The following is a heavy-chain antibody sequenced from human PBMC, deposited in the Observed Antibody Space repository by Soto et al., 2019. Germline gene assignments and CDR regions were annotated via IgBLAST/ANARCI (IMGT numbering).Heavy chain of an antibody. V-gene: IGHV1-2*04. Sequence: ASVKVSCKASGYTFTGYYMHWLRQAPGQGLEWMGWINPNSGGTNYAQKFQGWVTMTRDTSISTAYMELSRLRSDDTAVYYCARGRAPRYAAAPYYGMDVWGQGTTVTVSS. CDR1: GYTFTGYY. CDR3: ARGRAPRYAAAPYYGMDV. D-gene: IGHD6-13*01. CDR2: INPNSGGT. J-gene: IGHJ6*02.